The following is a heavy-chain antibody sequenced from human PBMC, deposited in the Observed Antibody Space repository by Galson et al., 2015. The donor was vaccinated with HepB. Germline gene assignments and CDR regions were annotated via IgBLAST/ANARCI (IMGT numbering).Heavy chain of an antibody. CDR2: ISSSSSYI. CDR1: GFTFSSYS. J-gene: IGHJ6*02. CDR3: ARVWTPYYGMDV. D-gene: IGHD3/OR15-3a*01. V-gene: IGHV3-21*01. Sequence: SLRLSCAASGFTFSSYSMNWVRQAPGKGLEWVSSISSSSSYIYYADSVKGRFTISRDNAKNSLYLQMNSLRAEDTAVYYCARVWTPYYGMDVWGQGTTVNVSS.